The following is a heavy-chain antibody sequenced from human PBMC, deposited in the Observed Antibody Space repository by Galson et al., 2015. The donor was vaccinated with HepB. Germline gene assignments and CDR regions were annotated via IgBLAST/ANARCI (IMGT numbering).Heavy chain of an antibody. J-gene: IGHJ4*02. V-gene: IGHV3-23*01. Sequence: SLRLSCAVSGFTFSSYAMSWVRQAPGKGLEWVSAISGSGGSTYYADSVKGRFTISRDNAKNTLYLQMNSLRAEDTAVYYCAREPLSGYYVDYWGQGTLVTVSS. CDR3: AREPLSGYYVDY. D-gene: IGHD3-22*01. CDR1: GFTFSSYA. CDR2: ISGSGGST.